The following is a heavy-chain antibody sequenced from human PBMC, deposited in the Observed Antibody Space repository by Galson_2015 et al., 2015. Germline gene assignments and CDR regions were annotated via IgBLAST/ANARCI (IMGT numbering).Heavy chain of an antibody. CDR2: IIPILGIA. CDR1: GGTFSSYT. V-gene: IGHV1-69*02. D-gene: IGHD3-3*01. Sequence: SVKVSCKASGGTFSSYTISWVRQAPGQGLEWMGRIIPILGIANYAQKFQGRVTITADKSTSTAYMELSSLRSEDTAVYYCASSAAGSGYYTPFDYWGQGTLVTVSS. CDR3: ASSAAGSGYYTPFDY. J-gene: IGHJ4*02.